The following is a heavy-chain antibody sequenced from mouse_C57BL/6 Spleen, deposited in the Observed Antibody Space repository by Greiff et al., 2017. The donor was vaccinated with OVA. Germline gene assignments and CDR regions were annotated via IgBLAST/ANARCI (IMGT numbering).Heavy chain of an antibody. Sequence: EVQGVESGGGLVQPGGSLSLSCAASGFTFTDYYMSWVRQPPGKALEWLGFIRNKANGYTTEYSASVKGRFTISRDNSQSILYLQMNALRAEDSATYYCASPLDSSGPSFAYWGQGTLVTVSA. V-gene: IGHV7-3*01. D-gene: IGHD3-2*02. J-gene: IGHJ3*01. CDR3: ASPLDSSGPSFAY. CDR1: GFTFTDYY. CDR2: IRNKANGYTT.